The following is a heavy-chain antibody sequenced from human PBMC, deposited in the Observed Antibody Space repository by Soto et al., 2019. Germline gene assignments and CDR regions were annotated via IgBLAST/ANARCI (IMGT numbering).Heavy chain of an antibody. CDR3: AKGANLGSYYNLRTPYFDY. Sequence: GGSLRLSCAASGFTFSSYAMSWVRQAPGKGLEWVSAISGRGGSTYYADSVKGRFTISRDNSKNTLYLQMNSLRAEDTAVYYCAKGANLGSYYNLRTPYFDYWGQGTLVTVSS. CDR2: ISGRGGST. V-gene: IGHV3-23*01. CDR1: GFTFSSYA. D-gene: IGHD3-10*01. J-gene: IGHJ4*02.